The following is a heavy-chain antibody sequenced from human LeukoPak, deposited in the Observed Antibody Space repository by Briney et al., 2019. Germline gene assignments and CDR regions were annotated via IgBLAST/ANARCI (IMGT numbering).Heavy chain of an antibody. CDR2: INPNSGGT. Sequence: AASVKVSCKASGYIFSDYYMHWVRQAPGQGLEWMGWINPNSGGTNYPQKFQGRVTMTSDTSISTAYMELTSLRSDDSAVYYCARKSAVRSTSEFDFWGQGTLVTVSS. V-gene: IGHV1-2*02. J-gene: IGHJ4*02. D-gene: IGHD2-2*01. CDR3: ARKSAVRSTSEFDF. CDR1: GYIFSDYY.